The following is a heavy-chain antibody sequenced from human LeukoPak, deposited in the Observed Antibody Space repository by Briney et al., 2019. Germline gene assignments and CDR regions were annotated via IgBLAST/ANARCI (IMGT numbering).Heavy chain of an antibody. D-gene: IGHD2-2*02. J-gene: IGHJ3*02. CDR2: ISYDGSNK. CDR3: ARGRDRYQLLYGAFDI. Sequence: PGGSLRLSCAASGFTFSSYAMHWVRQAPGKGLEWVAVISYDGSNKYYADSVKGRFTISRDNSKNTLYLQMNSLRAEDTAVYYCARGRDRYQLLYGAFDIWGQGTMVTVSS. V-gene: IGHV3-30-3*01. CDR1: GFTFSSYA.